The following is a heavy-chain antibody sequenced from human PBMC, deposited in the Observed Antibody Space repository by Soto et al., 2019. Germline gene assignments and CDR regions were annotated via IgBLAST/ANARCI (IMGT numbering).Heavy chain of an antibody. V-gene: IGHV3-9*01. Sequence: GGSLRLSCAASGFTFDDYAMHWVRQAPGKGLEWVSGISWNSGSIGYADSVKGRFTISRDNAKNSLYLQMNSLRAEDTALYYCAKDSSHDYGIASLSKHPAGFDLSGQGTLVIVSS. CDR1: GFTFDDYA. J-gene: IGHJ4*02. CDR2: ISWNSGSI. D-gene: IGHD4-17*01. CDR3: AKDSSHDYGIASLSKHPAGFDL.